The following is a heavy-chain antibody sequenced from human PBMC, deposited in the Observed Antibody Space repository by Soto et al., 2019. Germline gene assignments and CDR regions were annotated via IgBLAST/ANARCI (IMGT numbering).Heavy chain of an antibody. CDR1: GGSLSSGPYS. J-gene: IGHJ6*02. CDR2: FYYSGST. D-gene: IGHD2-2*01. V-gene: IGHV4-39*01. Sequence: SETLSLTCSVSGGSLSSGPYSWGWIRQPPGKGLEWIGTFYYSGSTHYNPSLASRVTISVDTSKNQFSLKVTSVTAADTAMYYCARLGGYCSSTSCYSYYGMDVWGQGTTVTVSS. CDR3: ARLGGYCSSTSCYSYYGMDV.